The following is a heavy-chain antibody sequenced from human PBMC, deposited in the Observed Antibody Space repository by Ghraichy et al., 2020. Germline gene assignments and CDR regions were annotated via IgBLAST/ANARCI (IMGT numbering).Heavy chain of an antibody. CDR3: ARGSTVVRFFYYDGMDV. D-gene: IGHD4-23*01. V-gene: IGHV3-48*02. CDR1: GFTFSSYS. J-gene: IGHJ6*02. Sequence: GGSLRLSCAASGFTFSSYSMNWVRQSPGKGLEWLSYMTSSSRTIFYSDSVKGRFTISRDNAQNSLYLQMNSLRDEDTAVYYCARGSTVVRFFYYDGMDVWGQGTTVTVSS. CDR2: MTSSSRTI.